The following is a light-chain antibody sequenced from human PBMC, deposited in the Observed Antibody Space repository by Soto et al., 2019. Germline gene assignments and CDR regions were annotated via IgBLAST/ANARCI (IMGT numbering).Light chain of an antibody. J-gene: IGLJ1*01. Sequence: QSALTQPPSVSGSPGQSVTISCTGTSSDVGKYDRVSWYQQPPGTAPKLIIYEVTNRPSGVPARFSGSKSGNTASLTISGLQAEDEAYYYCSSYISTSRYVFGAGTKLTVL. V-gene: IGLV2-18*02. CDR3: SSYISTSRYV. CDR1: SSDVGKYDR. CDR2: EVT.